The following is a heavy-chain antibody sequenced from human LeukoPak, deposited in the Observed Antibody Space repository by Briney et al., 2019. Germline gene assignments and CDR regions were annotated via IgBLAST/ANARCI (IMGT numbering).Heavy chain of an antibody. J-gene: IGHJ4*02. CDR3: ARAGSPGGNPFDY. D-gene: IGHD4-23*01. Sequence: SETLSLTCTVSGGSISSSSYYWSWIRQPPGKGLEWIGYIYYSGSTNYNPSLKSRVTISVDTSKNQFSLKLSSVTAADTAVYYCARAGSPGGNPFDYWGQGTLVTVSS. CDR1: GGSISSSSYY. CDR2: IYYSGST. V-gene: IGHV4-61*01.